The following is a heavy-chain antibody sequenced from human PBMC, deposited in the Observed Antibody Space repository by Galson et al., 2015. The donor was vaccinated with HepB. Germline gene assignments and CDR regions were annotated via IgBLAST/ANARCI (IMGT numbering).Heavy chain of an antibody. CDR3: AKVGGAYCGGDCYPQSYGMDV. CDR1: GFTFSSSG. Sequence: SLRLSCAASGFTFSSSGMHWVRQAPGKGLEWVAVISYDGRNKYYADSVKGRFTISRDNSKNTLYLQMNSLRAEDTAVYYCAKVGGAYCGGDCYPQSYGMDVWGQGTTVTVSS. CDR2: ISYDGRNK. V-gene: IGHV3-30*18. J-gene: IGHJ6*02. D-gene: IGHD2-21*02.